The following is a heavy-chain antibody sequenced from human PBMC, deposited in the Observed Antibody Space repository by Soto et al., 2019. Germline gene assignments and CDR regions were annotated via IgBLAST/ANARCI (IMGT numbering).Heavy chain of an antibody. CDR1: GFTFSSYS. CDR2: ISSSSSTI. Sequence: GGSLRLSSAASGFTFSSYSMNWVRQAPGKGLEWVSYISSSSSTIYYADSVKGRFTISRDNAKNSLYLQMNSLRAEDTAVYYCAVDCGGDCPYYFDYWGQGTLVTVSS. V-gene: IGHV3-48*01. J-gene: IGHJ4*02. D-gene: IGHD2-21*01. CDR3: AVDCGGDCPYYFDY.